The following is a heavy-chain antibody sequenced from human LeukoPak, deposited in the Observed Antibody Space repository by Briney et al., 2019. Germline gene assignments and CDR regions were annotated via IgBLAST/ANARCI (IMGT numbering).Heavy chain of an antibody. CDR3: AKFSYGSGTAPFDY. J-gene: IGHJ4*02. Sequence: GGSLRLSCAASGFTFSRYAMSWVRQAPGKGLEWVSAISGSGGSTSYVDSVKGRFTISRDNSKNTLYLQMNSLRAEDTAIYYCAKFSYGSGTAPFDYWGQGALVTVS. D-gene: IGHD3-10*01. CDR1: GFTFSRYA. CDR2: ISGSGGST. V-gene: IGHV3-23*01.